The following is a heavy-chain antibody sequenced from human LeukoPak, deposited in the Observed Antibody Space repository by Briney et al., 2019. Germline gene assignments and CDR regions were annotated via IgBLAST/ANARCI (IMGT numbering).Heavy chain of an antibody. Sequence: PSSTPFPTPAFGCWFFSWCFWRVSRPPPREGVEWIGEINHSGSTNYNPSLKSRVTISVDTSKNQFSLKLSSVTAADTAVYYCASWTSRAEFDYWGQGTLVTVSS. CDR1: CWFFSWCF. CDR3: ASWTSRAEFDY. D-gene: IGHD3-3*01. CDR2: INHSGST. J-gene: IGHJ4*02. V-gene: IGHV4-34*01.